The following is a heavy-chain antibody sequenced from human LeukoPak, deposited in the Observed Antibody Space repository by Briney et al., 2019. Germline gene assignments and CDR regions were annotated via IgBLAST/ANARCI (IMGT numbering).Heavy chain of an antibody. Sequence: PGGSLRLSCAASGFTFSSYGMHWVRQAPGKGLEWVAVISYDGSNKYYADSVKGRFTISRDNSKNTLYLQMNSLRAEDTALYYCAKDISGGAVAALDYWGQGTLVTVSS. CDR1: GFTFSSYG. J-gene: IGHJ4*02. D-gene: IGHD6-19*01. CDR3: AKDISGGAVAALDY. V-gene: IGHV3-30*18. CDR2: ISYDGSNK.